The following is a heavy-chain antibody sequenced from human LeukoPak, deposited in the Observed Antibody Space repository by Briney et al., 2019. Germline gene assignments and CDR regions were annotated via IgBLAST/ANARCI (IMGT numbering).Heavy chain of an antibody. CDR2: IWYDGSNK. CDR1: GFTFSSCG. Sequence: GGSLRLSCAASGFTFSSCGMHWVRQAPGKGLEWVAVIWYDGSNKYYADSVKGRFTISRDNSKNTLYLQMNSLRAEDTAVYYCARKGSPYYYGMDVWGQGTTVTVSS. J-gene: IGHJ6*02. CDR3: ARKGSPYYYGMDV. V-gene: IGHV3-33*01.